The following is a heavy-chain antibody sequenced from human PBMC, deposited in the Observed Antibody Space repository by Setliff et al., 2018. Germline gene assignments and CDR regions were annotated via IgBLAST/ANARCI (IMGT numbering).Heavy chain of an antibody. J-gene: IGHJ3*01. CDR3: TRHEDRNKCTSSSCYRENDAFDV. V-gene: IGHV5-51*01. Sequence: PGESLKISCKASGYIFTNYWIGWVRQMPGKGLEWMGVIYPGDSDTRYSPSFQGQVTIPADKSINTAYLQWSSLKASDTAIYYCTRHEDRNKCTSSSCYRENDAFDVWGQGAMVTVSS. CDR1: GYIFTNYW. D-gene: IGHD2-2*01. CDR2: IYPGDSDT.